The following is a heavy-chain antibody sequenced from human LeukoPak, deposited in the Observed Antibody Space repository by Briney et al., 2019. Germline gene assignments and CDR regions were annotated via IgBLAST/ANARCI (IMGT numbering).Heavy chain of an antibody. J-gene: IGHJ4*02. D-gene: IGHD3-9*01. CDR3: ARDMSSSYYDILTGYYYFDY. Sequence: ASVKVSCKASGYTFTSSGISWVRQAPGQGLEWMGWISAYNGNTNYAQKLQGRVTMTTDTSTSTAYMELRSLRSDDTAVYYCARDMSSSYYDILTGYYYFDYWGQGTLVTVSS. CDR1: GYTFTSSG. CDR2: ISAYNGNT. V-gene: IGHV1-18*01.